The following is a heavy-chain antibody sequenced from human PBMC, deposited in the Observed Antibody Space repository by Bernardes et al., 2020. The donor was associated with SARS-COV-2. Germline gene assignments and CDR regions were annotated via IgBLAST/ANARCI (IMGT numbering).Heavy chain of an antibody. CDR1: GYTFTSYY. Sequence: VSVKVSCKASGYTFTSYYMHWVRQDPGQGLEWLGIINPIGGSTSYAQKFQGRVTMTRDTSTSTVYMELSSLRSEDTAVYYCARVREDYDILTGYYSRPNNGMDVWGQGTTVTVSS. CDR3: ARVREDYDILTGYYSRPNNGMDV. CDR2: INPIGGST. D-gene: IGHD3-9*01. J-gene: IGHJ6*02. V-gene: IGHV1-46*01.